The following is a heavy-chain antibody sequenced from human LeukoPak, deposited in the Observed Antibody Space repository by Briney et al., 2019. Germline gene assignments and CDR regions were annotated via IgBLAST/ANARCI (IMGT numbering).Heavy chain of an antibody. CDR2: TNPNSGVT. J-gene: IGHJ4*02. Sequence: ASMRVSCKASTYTFTGYYIHWVRQAPGQGLEWMGWTNPNSGVTSFAQKFQGRVTMTRDTSISTAYMELSRLRSDDTAVYYCARRHIDCATTTCYVDYWGQGTLVTVSS. CDR3: ARRHIDCATTTCYVDY. CDR1: TYTFTGYY. V-gene: IGHV1-2*02. D-gene: IGHD1-26*01.